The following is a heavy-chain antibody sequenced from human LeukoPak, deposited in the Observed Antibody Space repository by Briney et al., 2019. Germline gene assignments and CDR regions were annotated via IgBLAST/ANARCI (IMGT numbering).Heavy chain of an antibody. V-gene: IGHV3-48*03. Sequence: GGSLRLSCAASGFIFSSDEMTWVRQAPGKGLESASFISSSADTILYADSVKGRFTISRDNGKNALYLQMNSLRAEDTAVYYCTKERGSYWGQGTLVTVSS. CDR2: ISSSADTI. CDR3: TKERGSY. CDR1: GFIFSSDE. J-gene: IGHJ4*02.